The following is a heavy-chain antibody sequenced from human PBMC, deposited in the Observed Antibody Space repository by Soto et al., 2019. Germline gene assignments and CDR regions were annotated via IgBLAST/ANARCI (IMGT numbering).Heavy chain of an antibody. Sequence: GGSLRLSCAASGFTFSSYAVNWVRQAPGKGLEWVSAISGSAATTHFADSVKGRFTISRDNSKNTLYLQMNSLRAEDTAVYYCARDRYYYDSSGSYSPPYWGQGTLVTVSS. D-gene: IGHD3-22*01. CDR1: GFTFSSYA. CDR3: ARDRYYYDSSGSYSPPY. V-gene: IGHV3-23*01. J-gene: IGHJ4*02. CDR2: ISGSAATT.